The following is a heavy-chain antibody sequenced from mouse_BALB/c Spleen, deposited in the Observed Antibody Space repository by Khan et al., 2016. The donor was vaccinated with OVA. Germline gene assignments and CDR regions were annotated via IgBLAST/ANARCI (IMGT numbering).Heavy chain of an antibody. D-gene: IGHD1-1*01. V-gene: IGHV3-2*02. CDR3: ARIYGGDFDY. CDR2: ISYSGNT. Sequence: EVQLVESGPGLVKPSQSLSLTCTVTGYSITSDYAWNWLRQFPGNKLEWMGYISYSGNTKYNPSLKSRISITRDTSENQFFLQLNSVTIEDTATDYCARIYGGDFDYWGQGTTLTVSS. CDR1: GYSITSDYA. J-gene: IGHJ2*01.